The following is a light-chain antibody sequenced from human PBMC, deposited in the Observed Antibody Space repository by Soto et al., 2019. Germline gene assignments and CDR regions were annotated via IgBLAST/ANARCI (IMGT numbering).Light chain of an antibody. Sequence: EIVMTQSPATLSVSPGERATLSCRASQSVFSSLAWYQQKPGQAPRLLIYGAATRATGIPARFSGSGSGTEFTLTISSLQPDDFATYYCQQYDSSSPTFGQGTKLEIK. V-gene: IGKV3-15*01. CDR1: QSVFSS. CDR2: GAA. CDR3: QQYDSSSPT. J-gene: IGKJ2*01.